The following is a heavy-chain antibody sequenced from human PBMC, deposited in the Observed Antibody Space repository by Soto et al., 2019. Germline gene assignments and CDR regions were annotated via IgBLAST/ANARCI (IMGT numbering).Heavy chain of an antibody. J-gene: IGHJ3*01. CDR3: ARAWHSGTYYSAFDF. Sequence: VQLQESGPGLVKPSETLSLTCTVSGGSMNSYYWSWIRQPPGKGLEWIGYIYYSENTNYNPSLKSRVTISVDTSKKQFSLKLSSVTAADTAVYYCARAWHSGTYYSAFDFWGQGTMVTVSS. D-gene: IGHD1-26*01. CDR1: GGSMNSYY. CDR2: IYYSENT. V-gene: IGHV4-59*01.